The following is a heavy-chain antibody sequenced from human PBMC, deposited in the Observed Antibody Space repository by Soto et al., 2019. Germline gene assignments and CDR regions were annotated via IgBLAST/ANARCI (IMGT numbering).Heavy chain of an antibody. J-gene: IGHJ4*02. CDR3: ARSLDSGDNEGYFDY. V-gene: IGHV3-72*01. D-gene: IGHD4-17*01. Sequence: PGGSLRLSCAASGFTFSDHYMDWVRQAPGKGLEWVGRTRKKANSYTTEYAASVKGRFTISRDDSKNSLYLQMNSLKTEDPAVYYCARSLDSGDNEGYFDYWGQGTLVTVSS. CDR2: TRKKANSYTT. CDR1: GFTFSDHY.